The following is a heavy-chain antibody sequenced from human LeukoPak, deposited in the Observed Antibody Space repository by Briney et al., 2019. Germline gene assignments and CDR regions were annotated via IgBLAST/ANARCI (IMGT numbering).Heavy chain of an antibody. Sequence: TGGSLRLSCAASGFIFSNYAMSWVRQAPGKGLEWVSAIGGRDGYTYYADSVKGRFTISRDNSKNTLYLQMNSLRAEDTAVYYCAKDLHYGSGSYYKNAAYYYYGMDVWGKGTTVTVSS. V-gene: IGHV3-23*01. D-gene: IGHD3-10*01. CDR1: GFIFSNYA. CDR3: AKDLHYGSGSYYKNAAYYYYGMDV. J-gene: IGHJ6*04. CDR2: IGGRDGYT.